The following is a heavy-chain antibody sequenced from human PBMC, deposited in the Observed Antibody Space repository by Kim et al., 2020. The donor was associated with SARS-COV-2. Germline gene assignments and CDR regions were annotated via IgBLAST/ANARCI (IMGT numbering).Heavy chain of an antibody. CDR2: T. CDR3: ARVMGEKEFDY. V-gene: IGHV4-59*01. D-gene: IGHD3-16*01. J-gene: IGHJ4*02. Sequence: TNYNPSLKSRVTISVDTSKNQFSLKLSSVTAADTAVYYCARVMGEKEFDYWGQGTLVTVSS.